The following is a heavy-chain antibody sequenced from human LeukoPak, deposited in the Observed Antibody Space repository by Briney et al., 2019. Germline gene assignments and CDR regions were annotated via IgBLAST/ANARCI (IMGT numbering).Heavy chain of an antibody. CDR2: IYYSGST. J-gene: IGHJ4*02. D-gene: IGHD3-9*01. CDR3: ARAGKYYDILTGLSY. CDR1: GGSVSSGSYY. Sequence: SETLSLTCTVSGGSVSSGSYYWSWIRQPPGKGLEWIGYIYYSGSTNYNPSLKSRVTISVDTSKNQFSLKLSSVTAADTAVYYCARAGKYYDILTGLSYWGQGTLVTVSS. V-gene: IGHV4-61*01.